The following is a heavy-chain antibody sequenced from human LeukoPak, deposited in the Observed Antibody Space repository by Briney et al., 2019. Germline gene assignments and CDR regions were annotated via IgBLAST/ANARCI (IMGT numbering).Heavy chain of an antibody. J-gene: IGHJ6*03. D-gene: IGHD2-2*01. CDR1: GGSFSGYY. Sequence: PSETLSLTCAVYGGSFSGYYWSWIRQPPGKGLEWIGEINQSGSTNYNPSLKSRVTISVDTSKKQFSLRLSPLTAADTAVYYCAAGCSSTSCYWYYYTDVWGKGTTVTVSS. V-gene: IGHV4-34*01. CDR2: INQSGST. CDR3: AAGCSSTSCYWYYYTDV.